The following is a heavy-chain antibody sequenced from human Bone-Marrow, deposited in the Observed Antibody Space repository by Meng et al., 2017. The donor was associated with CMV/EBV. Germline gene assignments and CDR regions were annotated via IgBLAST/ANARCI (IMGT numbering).Heavy chain of an antibody. J-gene: IGHJ5*02. CDR1: GFSLSTSGVG. CDR3: AHLLNRANWFDP. Sequence: SGPTLVNYTQSQTLTCTFSGFSLSTSGVGVGWIRQPPGKALEWLALIYWNDDKRYSPSLKSRLTITKDTSKNQVVLTMTNMDPVDTATYYCAHLLNRANWFDPWGQGTLVTVSS. D-gene: IGHD1-26*01. CDR2: IYWNDDK. V-gene: IGHV2-5*01.